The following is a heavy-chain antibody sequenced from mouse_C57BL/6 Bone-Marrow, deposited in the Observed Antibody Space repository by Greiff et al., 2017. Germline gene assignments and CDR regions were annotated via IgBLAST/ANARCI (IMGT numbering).Heavy chain of an antibody. CDR1: GFTFSDFY. Sequence: EVKLMESGGGLVQSGRSLRLSCATSGFTFSDFYMEWVRQAPGKGLEWIAASRNKANDYTTEYSASVKGRFIVSRDTSQSFLYLQMNALRAEDTAIYYCAREYDYDGIYYAMDYWGQGTSVSVSS. D-gene: IGHD2-4*01. CDR2: SRNKANDYTT. V-gene: IGHV7-1*01. J-gene: IGHJ4*01. CDR3: AREYDYDGIYYAMDY.